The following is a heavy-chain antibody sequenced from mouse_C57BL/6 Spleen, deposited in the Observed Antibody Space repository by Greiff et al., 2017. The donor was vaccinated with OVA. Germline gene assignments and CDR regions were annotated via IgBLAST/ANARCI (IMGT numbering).Heavy chain of an antibody. CDR1: GYAFSSYW. Sequence: QVQLKQSGAELVKPGASVKISCKASGYAFSSYWMNWVKQRPGKGLEWIGQIYPGDGDTNYNGKFKGKATLTADKSSSTAYMQLSSLTSEDSAVYFCARGELPDYAMDYWGQGTSVTVSS. D-gene: IGHD2-1*01. CDR3: ARGELPDYAMDY. CDR2: IYPGDGDT. V-gene: IGHV1-80*01. J-gene: IGHJ4*01.